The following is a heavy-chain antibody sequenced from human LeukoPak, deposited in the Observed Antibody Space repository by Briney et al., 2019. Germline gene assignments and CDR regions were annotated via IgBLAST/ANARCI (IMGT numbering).Heavy chain of an antibody. Sequence: ASVKVSCKASGYTLTSYYMHWVRQAPGQGLEWMGIINPSGGSTSYAQKFQCRVTMTRDTSTSTVYMELSSLRSEDTAVYYCASGLRSPYYDSSGYYMDVWGKGTTVTVSS. J-gene: IGHJ6*03. CDR1: GYTLTSYY. V-gene: IGHV1-46*01. CDR2: INPSGGST. CDR3: ASGLRSPYYDSSGYYMDV. D-gene: IGHD3-22*01.